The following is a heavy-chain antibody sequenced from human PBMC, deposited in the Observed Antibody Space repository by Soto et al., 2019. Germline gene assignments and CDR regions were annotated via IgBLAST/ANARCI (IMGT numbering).Heavy chain of an antibody. CDR3: VRGGGVGVAGSAAFDM. J-gene: IGHJ3*02. CDR1: GYPVTAYY. V-gene: IGHV1-2*02. D-gene: IGHD3-3*01. CDR2: INPATGAA. Sequence: QLHLVQSGAVVKKPGASVTVSCSASGYPVTAYYMHWVRQAPGRGLEWMGGINPATGAAKYTQTFQGRVTTTRDTSTSTVFMELSGLTSEDTAVFYCVRGGGVGVAGSAAFDMWGQGTLVTVSS.